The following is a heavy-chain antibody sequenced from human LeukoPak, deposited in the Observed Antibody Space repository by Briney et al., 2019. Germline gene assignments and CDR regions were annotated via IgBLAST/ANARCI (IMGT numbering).Heavy chain of an antibody. CDR2: INIESITV. CDR3: STAKLDH. Sequence: PGRSLRLSCAASGFPLSIYSINWVRQAPGKGLEWVSYINIESITVNYADSVKGRFTIARDNAKNSLYLQMNSMRPEDTAVYYCSTAKLDHWGQGTLVTVSS. V-gene: IGHV3-48*01. J-gene: IGHJ4*02. CDR1: GFPLSIYS.